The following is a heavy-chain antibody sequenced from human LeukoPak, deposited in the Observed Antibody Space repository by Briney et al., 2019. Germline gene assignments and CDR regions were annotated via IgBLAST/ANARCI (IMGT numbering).Heavy chain of an antibody. D-gene: IGHD3-22*01. J-gene: IGHJ4*02. CDR3: AKVHGAYDSSGPLGYFDY. CDR1: GFTFDDHA. CDR2: ISWNSGSI. V-gene: IGHV3-9*01. Sequence: GGSLRLSCAASGFTFDDHAMHWVRQAPGKGLEWVSGISWNSGSIGYADSVKGRFTISRDNAKNSLYLQMNSLRAEDTALYYCAKVHGAYDSSGPLGYFDYWGQGTLVTVSS.